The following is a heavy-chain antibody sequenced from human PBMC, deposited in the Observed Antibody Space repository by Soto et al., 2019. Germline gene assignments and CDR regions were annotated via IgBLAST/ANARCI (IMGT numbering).Heavy chain of an antibody. V-gene: IGHV1-24*01. Sequence: SVKVSCKVSGYTLTELSMHWLRQAPGKGLEWMGGFDPEDGETIYAQKFQGRVTMTEDTSTDTAYMELSSLRSEDTAVYYCATYYDFWSGYYTGFRGWFDPWGQGTLVTVSS. J-gene: IGHJ5*02. CDR1: GYTLTELS. D-gene: IGHD3-3*01. CDR3: ATYYDFWSGYYTGFRGWFDP. CDR2: FDPEDGET.